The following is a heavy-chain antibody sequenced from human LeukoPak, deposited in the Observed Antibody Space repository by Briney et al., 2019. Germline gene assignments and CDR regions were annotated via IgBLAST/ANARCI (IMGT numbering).Heavy chain of an antibody. CDR2: VYSSGST. CDR3: ARHRYTSSSSYFDF. Sequence: SETLSLTCTVSGGSISGYYWTWIRQPPGKGLEWIGYVYSSGSTNYNPSLKSRVTISVDTSKNQFSLRLSSVTAADTAVYYCARHRYTSSSSYFDFWGQGTLVTVSS. CDR1: GGSISGYY. D-gene: IGHD6-6*01. J-gene: IGHJ4*02. V-gene: IGHV4-59*08.